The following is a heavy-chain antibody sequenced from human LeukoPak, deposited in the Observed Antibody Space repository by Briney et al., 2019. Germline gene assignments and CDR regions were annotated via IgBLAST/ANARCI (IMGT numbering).Heavy chain of an antibody. CDR3: ARYSGSYEIDY. Sequence: SETLSLTCAVDGGSFSGYYWSWIRQPPGKGLEWIGSIYHSGSTYYNPSLKSRVTISVDTSKNQFSLKLSSVTAADTAVYYCARYSGSYEIDYWGQGTLVTVSS. CDR2: IYHSGST. D-gene: IGHD1-26*01. V-gene: IGHV4-34*01. CDR1: GGSFSGYY. J-gene: IGHJ4*02.